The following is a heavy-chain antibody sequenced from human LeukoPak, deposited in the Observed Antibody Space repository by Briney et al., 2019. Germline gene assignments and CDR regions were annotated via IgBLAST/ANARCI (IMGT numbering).Heavy chain of an antibody. CDR2: IVVGSGNT. Sequence: GASVKVSCKTSGFTFSTSAVHWVRQARGQRLEWIGWIVVGSGNTNYAQKFQERITISRDMSISTVYMDLSGLRSEDTAVYYCAVGVGDTNGYTPDNWGQGTLVTVSS. J-gene: IGHJ4*02. V-gene: IGHV1-58*01. CDR3: AVGVGDTNGYTPDN. CDR1: GFTFSTSA. D-gene: IGHD5-18*01.